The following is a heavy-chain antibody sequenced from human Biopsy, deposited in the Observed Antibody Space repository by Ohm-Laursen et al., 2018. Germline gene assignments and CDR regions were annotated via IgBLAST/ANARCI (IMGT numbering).Heavy chain of an antibody. J-gene: IGHJ4*02. Sequence: GASVKVSCKASSYTFTDYNIHWMRQAPGQGLEWLGYINCKTGATNYAQKFQGTVTMTRDTSISTAYLALGSLRSADTAIHYCARDPLNGHKHFDYWGQGSLVTVSS. CDR1: SYTFTDYN. V-gene: IGHV1-2*02. D-gene: IGHD2-8*01. CDR2: INCKTGAT. CDR3: ARDPLNGHKHFDY.